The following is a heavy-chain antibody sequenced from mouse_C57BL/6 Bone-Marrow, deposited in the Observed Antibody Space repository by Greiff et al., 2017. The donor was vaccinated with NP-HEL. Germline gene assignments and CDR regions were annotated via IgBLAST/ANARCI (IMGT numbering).Heavy chain of an antibody. CDR1: GYTFTSYG. CDR2: IYPRSGNT. D-gene: IGHD1-1*01. Sequence: VQLVESGAELARPGASVKLSCKASGYTFTSYGISWVKQRTGQGLEWIGEIYPRSGNTYYNEKFKGKATLTADKSSSTAYMELRSLTSEDSAVYFCARSEIITTVVADFDYWGQGTTLTVSS. J-gene: IGHJ2*01. V-gene: IGHV1-81*01. CDR3: ARSEIITTVVADFDY.